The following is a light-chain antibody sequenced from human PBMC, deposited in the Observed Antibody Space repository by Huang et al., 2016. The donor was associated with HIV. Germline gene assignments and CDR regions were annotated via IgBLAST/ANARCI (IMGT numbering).Light chain of an antibody. CDR2: CAC. Sequence: DIVMTQSPDSLAVSLGERATINCKSSQSVLYSSNNKNYLAWYQQKPGQPPKLLMYCACTRESGVPDRLSGSGSGTDFTLAISSLQAEDVAFYYCQQYYSTPYTFGQGTKLEIK. V-gene: IGKV4-1*01. CDR3: QQYYSTPYT. CDR1: QSVLYSSNNKNY. J-gene: IGKJ2*01.